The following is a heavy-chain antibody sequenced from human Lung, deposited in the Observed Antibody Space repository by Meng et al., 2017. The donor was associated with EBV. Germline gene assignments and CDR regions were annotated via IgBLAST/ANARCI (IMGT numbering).Heavy chain of an antibody. CDR1: GGSFSGSY. CDR2: IDHSGST. Sequence: QGGEGLFKPSETLSLTCAVYGGSFSGSYWSWIRQPPGKGLEWIGEIDHSGSTNYNPSLKSRVTISEDTSKIQFSLRLTSVTAADTAVYYCALYSGNHQFDYWGQGTLVTVSS. V-gene: IGHV4-34*01. D-gene: IGHD1-26*01. J-gene: IGHJ4*02. CDR3: ALYSGNHQFDY.